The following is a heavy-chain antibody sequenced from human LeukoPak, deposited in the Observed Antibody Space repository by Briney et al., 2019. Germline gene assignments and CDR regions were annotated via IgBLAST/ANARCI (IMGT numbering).Heavy chain of an antibody. V-gene: IGHV4-34*01. Sequence: PSETLSLTCAVYGGSFSGYYWSWIRQPPGKGLEWIGEINHSGSTNYNPSLKGRVTISVDTSKNQFSLKLSSVTAADTAVYYCARVGATYYYGSGSYLDRNWFDPWGQGTLVTVSS. D-gene: IGHD3-10*01. CDR1: GGSFSGYY. CDR3: ARVGATYYYGSGSYLDRNWFDP. J-gene: IGHJ5*02. CDR2: INHSGST.